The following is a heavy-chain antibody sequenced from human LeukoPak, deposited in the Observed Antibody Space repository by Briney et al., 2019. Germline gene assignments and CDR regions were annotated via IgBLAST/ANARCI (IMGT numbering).Heavy chain of an antibody. CDR3: ASRPAGSTWYGVFDY. J-gene: IGHJ4*02. Sequence: SETLSLTCSVSGGSLTSHFWRWIRQPPGKGLEWIGYVFNGGGPKFNPSLKSRLTMSIDPSRDQFALRLSSVTAADTAIYYCASRPAGSTWYGVFDYWSQGTLVTVSS. CDR2: VFNGGGP. D-gene: IGHD6-13*01. CDR1: GGSLTSHF. V-gene: IGHV4-59*11.